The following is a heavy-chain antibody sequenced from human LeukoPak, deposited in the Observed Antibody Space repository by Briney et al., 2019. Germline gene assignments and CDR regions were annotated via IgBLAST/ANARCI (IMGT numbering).Heavy chain of an antibody. Sequence: GGSLRPSCAASGFTFSSYSMNWVRQAPGKGLEWVSSISSSSSYIYYADSVKGRFTISRDNSKNTLYLQMNSLRAEDTAVYYCAKGRYYYDSSGYYYFDYWGQGTLVTVSS. CDR3: AKGRYYYDSSGYYYFDY. J-gene: IGHJ4*02. CDR2: ISSSSSYI. CDR1: GFTFSSYS. V-gene: IGHV3-21*04. D-gene: IGHD3-22*01.